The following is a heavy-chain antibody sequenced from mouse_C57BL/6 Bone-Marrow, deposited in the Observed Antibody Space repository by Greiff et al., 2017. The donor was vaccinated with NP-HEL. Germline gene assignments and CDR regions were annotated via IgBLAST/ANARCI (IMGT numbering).Heavy chain of an antibody. Sequence: EVNVVESGGGLVQSGRSLRLSCATSGFTFSDFYMEWVRQAPGKGLEWIAASRNKANDYTTEYSASVKGRFIVSRDTSQSILYLQMNALRAEDTAIYYCARDAGYKRFAYWGQGTLVTVSA. CDR1: GFTFSDFY. CDR2: SRNKANDYTT. D-gene: IGHD1-3*01. CDR3: ARDAGYKRFAY. V-gene: IGHV7-1*01. J-gene: IGHJ3*01.